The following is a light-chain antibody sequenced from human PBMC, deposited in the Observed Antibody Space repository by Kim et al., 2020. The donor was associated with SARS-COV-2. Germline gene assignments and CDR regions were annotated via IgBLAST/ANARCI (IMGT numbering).Light chain of an antibody. V-gene: IGLV3-1*01. Sequence: VSPVQTASITCSGDKLGDKYACWYQQKPGQSPVLVIYQDSKRPSGIPERFSGSNSGNTATMTISGTQAMDEADYYCQAWDSSAVVFGGGTQLTVL. CDR3: QAWDSSAVV. CDR2: QDS. J-gene: IGLJ2*01. CDR1: KLGDKY.